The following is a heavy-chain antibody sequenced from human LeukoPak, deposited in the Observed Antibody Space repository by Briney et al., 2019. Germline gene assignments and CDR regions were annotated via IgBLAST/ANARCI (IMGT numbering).Heavy chain of an antibody. CDR3: ARESATSGSTD. J-gene: IGHJ4*02. D-gene: IGHD3-10*01. V-gene: IGHV4-59*12. CDR1: GASINSYY. CDR2: IHYRGTT. Sequence: SETLSLTCSVSGASINSYYWNWIRQSPGKGLEWLGNIHYRGTTNYNPSLKSRVTLSLDSSKSQFSLRLSSVTAADTAFYYCARESATSGSTDWGQGTLVTVSS.